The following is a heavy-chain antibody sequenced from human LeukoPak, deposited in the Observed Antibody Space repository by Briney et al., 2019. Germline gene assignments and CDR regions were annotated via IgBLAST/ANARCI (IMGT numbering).Heavy chain of an antibody. CDR2: IYYSGST. CDR3: ARAEGYCSGGSCPANSFDY. V-gene: IGHV4-59*01. Sequence: SKTLSLTCTVSGGSISSYYWSWIRQPPGKGLEWIGYIYYSGSTNYNPSLKSRVTISVDTSKNQFSLKLSSVTAADTAVYYCARAEGYCSGGSCPANSFDYWGQGTLVTVSS. CDR1: GGSISSYY. D-gene: IGHD2-15*01. J-gene: IGHJ4*02.